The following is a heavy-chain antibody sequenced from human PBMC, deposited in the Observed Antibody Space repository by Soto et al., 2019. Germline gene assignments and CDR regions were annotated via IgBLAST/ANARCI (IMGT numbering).Heavy chain of an antibody. CDR1: GDSVAGNRVV. CDR2: TYYRSRWYS. J-gene: IGHJ4*02. V-gene: IGHV6-1*01. Sequence: PSPTLSLTCAIFGDSVAGNRVVWTWIGQTPSGGLEWLGRTYYRSRWYSEYAISVQSRITVNADTSKNQVSLQLDSVTPDDTAVYYCARLIGNRCLAYWGQANLVTVSS. CDR3: ARLIGNRCLAY. D-gene: IGHD2-15*01.